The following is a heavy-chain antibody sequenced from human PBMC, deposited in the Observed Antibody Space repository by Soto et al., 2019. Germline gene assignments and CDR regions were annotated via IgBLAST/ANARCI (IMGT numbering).Heavy chain of an antibody. CDR2: IYDSGST. J-gene: IGHJ5*02. V-gene: IGHV4-59*01. CDR3: ARDKDDYDGQHRFDP. Sequence: SETLFLTCTVSGGSISTYYWSWIRQPPGKGLEWIGYIYDSGSTSYSPSLKSRVTISVDTSKNQFSLRLNAVTAADTGLYYCARDKDDYDGQHRFDPWGQGTLVTVSS. CDR1: GGSISTYY. D-gene: IGHD3-22*01.